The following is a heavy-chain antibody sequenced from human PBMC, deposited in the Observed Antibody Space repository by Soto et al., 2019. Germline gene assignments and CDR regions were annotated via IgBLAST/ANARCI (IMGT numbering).Heavy chain of an antibody. V-gene: IGHV1-69*06. CDR1: GGTFSSYA. CDR2: IIPIFGTA. D-gene: IGHD2-2*02. CDR3: ASPCSSTSCYNPLYYYYYYGMDV. Sequence: QVQLVQSGAEVKKPGSSVKVSCKASGGTFSSYAISWVRQAPGQGLEWMGGIIPIFGTANYAQKFQGRVTITADKSTSTAYMELSSLRSEDTAVYYFASPCSSTSCYNPLYYYYYYGMDVWGQGTTVTVSS. J-gene: IGHJ6*02.